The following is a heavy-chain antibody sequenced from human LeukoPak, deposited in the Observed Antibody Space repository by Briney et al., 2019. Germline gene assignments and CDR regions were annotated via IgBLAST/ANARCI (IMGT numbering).Heavy chain of an antibody. J-gene: IGHJ3*02. D-gene: IGHD6-13*01. CDR2: IYYSGST. CDR3: ARDRIAAADVGAFDI. V-gene: IGHV4-59*01. Sequence: SETLSLTCTVSGGSISSYYWSWIRQPPGKGLEWIGYIYYSGSTNYNPPLKSRVTISVDTSKNQFSLKLSSVTAADTAVYYCARDRIAAADVGAFDIWGQGTMVTVSS. CDR1: GGSISSYY.